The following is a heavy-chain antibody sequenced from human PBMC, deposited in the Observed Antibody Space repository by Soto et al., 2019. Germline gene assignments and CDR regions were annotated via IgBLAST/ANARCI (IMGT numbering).Heavy chain of an antibody. CDR1: GYTFTSYD. D-gene: IGHD5-18*01. Sequence: ASVKVSCKASGYTFTSYDINWVRQATGQGLEWMGWMNPNSGNTGYAQKFQGRVTMTRNTSISTAYMELSSLRSEDTAVYYCARGYTAMVYYYYGMDVWGQGTTVTVSS. V-gene: IGHV1-8*01. J-gene: IGHJ6*02. CDR3: ARGYTAMVYYYYGMDV. CDR2: MNPNSGNT.